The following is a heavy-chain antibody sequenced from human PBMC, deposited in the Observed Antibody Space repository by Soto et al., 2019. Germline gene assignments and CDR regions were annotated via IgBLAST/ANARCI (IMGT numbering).Heavy chain of an antibody. Sequence: PGGSLRLSCAASGFTFTDYDMDWVRQATGKGLEWVSVITTGGDTYYPGSVKGRFTVSRENAKNSLYLQMNSLRAEDTAVYYCARGRGSALYYFDYWGQGTLVTVSS. CDR2: ITTGGDT. CDR3: ARGRGSALYYFDY. V-gene: IGHV3-13*01. J-gene: IGHJ4*02. D-gene: IGHD3-10*01. CDR1: GFTFTDYD.